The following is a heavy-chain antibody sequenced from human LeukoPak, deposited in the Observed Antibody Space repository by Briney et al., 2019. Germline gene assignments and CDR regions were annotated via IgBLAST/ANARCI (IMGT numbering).Heavy chain of an antibody. V-gene: IGHV3-53*01. CDR1: GFTVSSNY. Sequence: PGGSLRLSCAASGFTVSSNYMSWVRQAPGKGLEWVSVIYGGGSTYYADSVKGRFTISRDNSKNTLYLQMNSLRAEDTAVYYCAREGGDSSGYFDYWGQGTLVTVSS. CDR2: IYGGGST. J-gene: IGHJ4*02. D-gene: IGHD3-22*01. CDR3: AREGGDSSGYFDY.